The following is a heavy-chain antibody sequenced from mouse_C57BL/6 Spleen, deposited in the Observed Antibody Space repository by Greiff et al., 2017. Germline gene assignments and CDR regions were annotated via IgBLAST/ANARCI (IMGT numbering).Heavy chain of an antibody. CDR2: INPSTGGT. V-gene: IGHV1-42*01. J-gene: IGHJ2*01. CDR1: GYSFTGYY. CDR3: ARVTVVAHDY. Sequence: EVKLVESGPELVKPGASVKISCKASGYSFTGYYMNWVKQSPEKSLEWIGEINPSTGGTTYNQKFKAKATLTVDKSSSTAYMQLKSLTSEDSAVYYCARVTVVAHDYWGQGTTLTVSS. D-gene: IGHD1-1*01.